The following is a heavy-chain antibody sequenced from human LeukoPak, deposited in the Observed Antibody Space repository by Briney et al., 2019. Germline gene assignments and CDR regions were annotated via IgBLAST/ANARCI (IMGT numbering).Heavy chain of an antibody. J-gene: IGHJ3*02. CDR3: ARENDYVWGSYRLGAFDI. CDR2: IFYSGST. V-gene: IGHV4-59*01. D-gene: IGHD3-16*02. Sequence: SETLSLTCTVSGGSISSYYWSWIRQPPGKGLEWIGYIFYSGSTNYNPSLKSRVTISVDTSKNQFSLKLSSVTAADTAVYYCARENDYVWGSYRLGAFDIWGQGTMVTVSS. CDR1: GGSISSYY.